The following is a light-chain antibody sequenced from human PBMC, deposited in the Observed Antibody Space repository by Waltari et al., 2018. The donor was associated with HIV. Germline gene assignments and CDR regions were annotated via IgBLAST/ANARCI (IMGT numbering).Light chain of an antibody. CDR1: SSALGVSNY. Sequence: QSALPQPPSAPGSPGQSVTISCTGTSSALGVSNYVSWYQQHPGKAPKLMIYEVSKRPSGVPDRFSGSKSGNTASLTVSGLQAEDEADYYCSSYAGSKVVFGGGTKLTVL. J-gene: IGLJ3*02. CDR3: SSYAGSKVV. CDR2: EVS. V-gene: IGLV2-8*01.